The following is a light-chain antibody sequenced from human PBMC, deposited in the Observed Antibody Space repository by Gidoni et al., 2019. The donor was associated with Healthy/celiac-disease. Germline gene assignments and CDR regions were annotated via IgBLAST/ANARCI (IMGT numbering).Light chain of an antibody. CDR3: SSYTSSIPYV. V-gene: IGLV2-14*03. CDR2: DVS. CDR1: SSDVGGYNY. Sequence: QSALTQPASVSGSPGQSITISCTGTSSDVGGYNYVSWYQQHPGKAPKLMIYDVSNRLPGVSNRFSGSKSGNTASLTISGLQAEDEADYYCSSYTSSIPYVFGTGTKVTVL. J-gene: IGLJ1*01.